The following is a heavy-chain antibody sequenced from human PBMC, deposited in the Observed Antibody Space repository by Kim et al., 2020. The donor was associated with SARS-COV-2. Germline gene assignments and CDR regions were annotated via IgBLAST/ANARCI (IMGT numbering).Heavy chain of an antibody. D-gene: IGHD7-27*01. J-gene: IGHJ4*01. Sequence: GGSLRLSCAASGFTFSTYWMIWVRQAPGEGLEWVAGIKTDGSEKSYVDSVKGRFSISRDNAKSSLFLQMNSLRAEDTAVYYCARDLNWENMWGHGVVVTVSS. V-gene: IGHV3-7*03. CDR1: GFTFSTYW. CDR3: ARDLNWENM. CDR2: IKTDGSEK.